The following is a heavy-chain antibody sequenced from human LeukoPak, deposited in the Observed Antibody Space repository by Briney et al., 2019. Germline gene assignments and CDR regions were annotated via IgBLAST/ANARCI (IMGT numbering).Heavy chain of an antibody. CDR1: GFPFSSYW. D-gene: IGHD6-13*01. CDR2: IKQDGSEK. Sequence: GGSLRLSCAASGFPFSSYWMSWVRQAPGKGLEWVANIKQDGSEKYYVDSVKGRFTISRDNAKNSLCLQMNSLRAEDTAVYYCARDGSWYYFDYWGQGTLVTVSS. V-gene: IGHV3-7*01. CDR3: ARDGSWYYFDY. J-gene: IGHJ4*02.